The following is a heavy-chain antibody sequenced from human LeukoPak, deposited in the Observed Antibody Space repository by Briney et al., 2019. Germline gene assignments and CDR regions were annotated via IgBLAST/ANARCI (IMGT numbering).Heavy chain of an antibody. D-gene: IGHD2-2*01. CDR3: ARIVVVPAATDP. Sequence: SETLSLTCTVSGGSISSSSSYWGWIRQPPGKGLEWIGSIYYSGSTYYNPSLKSRVTISVDTSKNQFSLKLSSVTAADTAVYYCARIVVVPAATDPWGQGTLVTVSS. V-gene: IGHV4-39*01. J-gene: IGHJ5*02. CDR1: GGSISSSSSY. CDR2: IYYSGST.